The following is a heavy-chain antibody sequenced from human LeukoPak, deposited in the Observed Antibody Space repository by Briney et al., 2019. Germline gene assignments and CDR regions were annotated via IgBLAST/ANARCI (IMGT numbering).Heavy chain of an antibody. J-gene: IGHJ6*02. Sequence: SETLSLTCTVSGGSVSSNGYFWNWIRQPPGKGLEWIGYIYYSGSTYYNPSLKSRVTISVDTSKNQFSLKLSSVTAADTAVYYCARDHDYGSDDYYYGMDVWGQGTTVTVSS. V-gene: IGHV4-31*03. CDR2: IYYSGST. CDR1: GGSVSSNGYF. CDR3: ARDHDYGSDDYYYGMDV. D-gene: IGHD3-10*01.